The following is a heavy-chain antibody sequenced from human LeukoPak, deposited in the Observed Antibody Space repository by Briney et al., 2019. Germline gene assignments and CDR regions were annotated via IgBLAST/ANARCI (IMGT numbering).Heavy chain of an antibody. CDR3: ARDWGIVVVPAAISYYYGMDV. CDR2: IIPILGIA. V-gene: IGHV1-69*04. CDR1: GGTFSSYA. J-gene: IGHJ6*02. Sequence: SSVKVSCKASGGTFSSYAISWVRQAPGQGLEWMGRIIPILGIANYAQKFQGRVTITADKSTSTAYMELSSLRSEDTAVYYCARDWGIVVVPAAISYYYGMDVWGQGTTATVSS. D-gene: IGHD2-2*02.